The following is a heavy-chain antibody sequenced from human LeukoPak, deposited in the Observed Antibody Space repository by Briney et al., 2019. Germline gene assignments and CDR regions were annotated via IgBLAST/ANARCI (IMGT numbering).Heavy chain of an antibody. V-gene: IGHV3-33*08. J-gene: IGHJ4*02. Sequence: GRSLRLSCAASGFTFSSYGMHWVRQAPGKGLEWVAVIWYGGSNKYYADSVKGRFTISRDNSKNTLYLQMNTLRAEDTAVYYCAVDSSSISRNNYFDYWGQGTLVTVSS. CDR2: IWYGGSNK. CDR3: AVDSSSISRNNYFDY. CDR1: GFTFSSYG. D-gene: IGHD3-10*01.